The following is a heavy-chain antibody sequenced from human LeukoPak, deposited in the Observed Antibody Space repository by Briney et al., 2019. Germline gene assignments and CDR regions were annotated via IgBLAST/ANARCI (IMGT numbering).Heavy chain of an antibody. J-gene: IGHJ4*02. V-gene: IGHV3-48*01. Sequence: GGSLRLSCAASGFTFSSYGMHWVRQAPGKGLEWVSYISSSSSNIFYADSVKGRFTISRDNAKNSLYLQMNSLRAEDTAVYYCARDDTVTSHFDYWGQGTLVTVSS. CDR1: GFTFSSYG. CDR3: ARDDTVTSHFDY. D-gene: IGHD4-11*01. CDR2: ISSSSSNI.